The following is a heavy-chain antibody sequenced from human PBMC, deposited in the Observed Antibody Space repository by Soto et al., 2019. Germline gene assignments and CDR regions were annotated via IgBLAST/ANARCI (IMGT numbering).Heavy chain of an antibody. J-gene: IGHJ5*02. CDR1: GFTFSSYS. V-gene: IGHV3-21*01. CDR2: ISSSSSYI. Sequence: GGSLRLSCAASGFTFSSYSMNWVRQAPGKGLEWVSSISSSSSYIYYADSVKGRFTISRDNAKNSLYLQMNSLRAEDTAVYYCARTGGLSYYDSSGNWFDPWGQGTLVTVSS. CDR3: ARTGGLSYYDSSGNWFDP. D-gene: IGHD3-22*01.